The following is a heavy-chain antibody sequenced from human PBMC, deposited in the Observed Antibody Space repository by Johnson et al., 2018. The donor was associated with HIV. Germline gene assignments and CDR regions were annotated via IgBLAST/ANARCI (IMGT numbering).Heavy chain of an antibody. J-gene: IGHJ3*02. Sequence: VQLVESGGGLVQPGGSLRLSCAASGFTVSSHYMSWVRQAPGRGPLWDLVISSGGTTYDADTVRGRFTISRENSKNTLYLQMNSLRAEDTAVYCCARWIQLWVALVIWVQGRRVAVSS. V-gene: IGHV3-66*01. CDR2: ISSGGTT. CDR3: ARWIQLWVALVI. CDR1: GFTVSSHY. D-gene: IGHD5-18*01.